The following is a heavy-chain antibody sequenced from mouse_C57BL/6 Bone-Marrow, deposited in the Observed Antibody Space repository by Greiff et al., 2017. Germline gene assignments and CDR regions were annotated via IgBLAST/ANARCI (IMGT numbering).Heavy chain of an antibody. CDR3: AREGYDGFGLAY. J-gene: IGHJ3*01. D-gene: IGHD2-3*01. Sequence: VQLQESGAELVKPGASVKISCKASGYAFSSYWMNWVKQRPGKGLEWIGQIYPGDGDTNYNGKFKGKATLTADKSSSTAYMQLSSLTSEDSAVYFCAREGYDGFGLAYWGQGTLVTVSA. CDR2: IYPGDGDT. CDR1: GYAFSSYW. V-gene: IGHV1-80*01.